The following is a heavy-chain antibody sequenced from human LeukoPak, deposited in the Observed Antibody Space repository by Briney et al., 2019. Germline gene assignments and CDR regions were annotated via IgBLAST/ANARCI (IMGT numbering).Heavy chain of an antibody. J-gene: IGHJ4*02. CDR3: ARGGYYYDTSGYSLDY. D-gene: IGHD3-22*01. CDR2: ISAYNGNT. V-gene: IGHV1-18*01. Sequence: ASVKVSCKASGYTFPTYGISWVRQAPGQGLEWMGWISAYNGNTNHAQNLQGRVTMTTDTSTSTAYMELRGLRSDDTAVYYCARGGYYYDTSGYSLDYWGQGTLVTVSS. CDR1: GYTFPTYG.